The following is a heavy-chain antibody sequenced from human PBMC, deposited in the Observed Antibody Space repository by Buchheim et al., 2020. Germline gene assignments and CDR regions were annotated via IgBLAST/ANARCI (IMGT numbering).Heavy chain of an antibody. CDR2: IWHDGSHK. Sequence: QVQLKESGGGVVQPGRSLRLSCVATGFTLSQYGMHWVRQAPGKGLEWLAVIWHDGSHKDSADSVKDRFITSRDNSKNMLYLEMNNLRAEDTAVYYCARVISPLGWFDPWGQGTL. D-gene: IGHD3-10*01. V-gene: IGHV3-33*01. J-gene: IGHJ5*02. CDR1: GFTLSQYG. CDR3: ARVISPLGWFDP.